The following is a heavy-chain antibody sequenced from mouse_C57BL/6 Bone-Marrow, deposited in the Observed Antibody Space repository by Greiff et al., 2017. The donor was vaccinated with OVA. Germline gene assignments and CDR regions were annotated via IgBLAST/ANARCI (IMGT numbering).Heavy chain of an antibody. CDR3: AREFDYYGSSLYFDV. D-gene: IGHD1-1*01. CDR2: IDPSDSYT. CDR1: GYTFTSYW. V-gene: IGHV1-69*01. J-gene: IGHJ1*03. Sequence: VKLMESGAELVMPGASVKLSCKASGYTFTSYWMHWVKQRPGQGLEWIGEIDPSDSYTNYNQKFKGKSTLTVDKSSSTAYMQLSSLTSEDSAVYYCAREFDYYGSSLYFDVWGTGTTVTVSS.